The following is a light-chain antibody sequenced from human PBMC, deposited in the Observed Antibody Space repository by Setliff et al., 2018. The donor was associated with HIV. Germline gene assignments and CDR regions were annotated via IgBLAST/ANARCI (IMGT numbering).Light chain of an antibody. CDR1: SSDIAIYNF. Sequence: ALTQPASVSRSPGQSVTISCTGTSSDIAIYNFVSWYQHHPGKAPKLIIYDVSNRPSGVSNRFSGSKSGNTASLTISGLQAEDEADYYCSSYTSSSTLVFGTGTKVTVL. CDR3: SSYTSSSTLV. J-gene: IGLJ1*01. V-gene: IGLV2-14*03. CDR2: DVS.